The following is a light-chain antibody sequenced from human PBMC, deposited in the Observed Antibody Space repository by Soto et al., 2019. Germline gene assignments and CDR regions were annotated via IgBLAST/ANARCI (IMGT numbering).Light chain of an antibody. CDR3: QQYNNWPRT. Sequence: EVVLTQSQATLSLSPGDRATLSCLASQSVNNFLAWYQQKPGQTPRLLIYGASTRATGIPARFSGSGSGTEFTLTISSLQSEDYAVYYCQQYNNWPRTFGQGTKV. V-gene: IGKV3-15*01. CDR1: QSVNNF. CDR2: GAS. J-gene: IGKJ1*01.